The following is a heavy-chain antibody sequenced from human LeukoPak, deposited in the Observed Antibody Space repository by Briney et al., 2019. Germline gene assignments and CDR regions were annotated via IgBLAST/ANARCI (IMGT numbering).Heavy chain of an antibody. CDR3: ARWDSSGYYPMYYFDY. CDR2: ISAYNGNT. Sequence: ASVKVSCKASGYTFTSYGISWVRQAPGQGPEWMGWISAYNGNTNYAQKLQGRVTMTTDTSTSTAYMELRSLRSDDTAVYYCARWDSSGYYPMYYFDYWGQGTLVTVSS. V-gene: IGHV1-18*01. D-gene: IGHD3-22*01. CDR1: GYTFTSYG. J-gene: IGHJ4*02.